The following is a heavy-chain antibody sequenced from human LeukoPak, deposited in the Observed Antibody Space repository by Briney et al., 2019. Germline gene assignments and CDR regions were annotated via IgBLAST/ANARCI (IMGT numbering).Heavy chain of an antibody. Sequence: GGSLRLSCAASGFTFSNYGMHWVRPAPGKGLEWVAFIRSDGSNKYYADSVKGRFTISRDNSRDTLYLQMNSLRAEDTAVYYCAKGYDSVGLDYWGQGTLVTVSS. V-gene: IGHV3-30*02. CDR1: GFTFSNYG. CDR3: AKGYDSVGLDY. CDR2: IRSDGSNK. D-gene: IGHD3-22*01. J-gene: IGHJ4*02.